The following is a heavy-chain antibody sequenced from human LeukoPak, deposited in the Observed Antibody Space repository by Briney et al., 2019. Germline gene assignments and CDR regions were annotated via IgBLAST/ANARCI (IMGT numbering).Heavy chain of an antibody. CDR3: ASLWFGELFRSYFDS. CDR1: GGSISRSIYY. D-gene: IGHD3-10*01. V-gene: IGHV4-39*01. CDR2: IYYRGST. J-gene: IGHJ4*02. Sequence: SETLSLTCTVSGGSISRSIYYWGWIRQPPGKGLEWIGSIYYRGSTYYNPSLKSRVTISVDTSKNQFSLKLSSVTAADTAVYYCASLWFGELFRSYFDSWGQGTVVTVSS.